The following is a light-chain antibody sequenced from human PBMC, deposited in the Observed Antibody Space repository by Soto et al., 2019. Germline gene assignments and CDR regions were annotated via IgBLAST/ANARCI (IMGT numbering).Light chain of an antibody. Sequence: EIVLTHSPGTLSLSPGERATLSCKASQSVSSNFLAWYQRKTGQAPRLLIYGASYRATDIPYRFSGSGSGTDFTLTITRLEPEDFSVDYFQQYGTAPPTFGQGTKVE. CDR1: QSVSSNF. CDR2: GAS. V-gene: IGKV3-20*01. CDR3: QQYGTAPPT. J-gene: IGKJ1*01.